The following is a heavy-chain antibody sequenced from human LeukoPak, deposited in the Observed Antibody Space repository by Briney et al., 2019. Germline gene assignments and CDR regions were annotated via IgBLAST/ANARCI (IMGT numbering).Heavy chain of an antibody. CDR2: ISGSSSDT. V-gene: IGHV3-11*06. J-gene: IGHJ5*02. Sequence: GGSLRPSCAVSGFSFSDFYMSWIRQAPGEGLEWVSHISGSSSDTKYADSVKGRFTISRDNAKRSLYLQMNSLRAEDTAVYFCTRVLSGSTSYSYAWGQGTLVTVSS. CDR3: TRVLSGSTSYSYA. D-gene: IGHD3-10*01. CDR1: GFSFSDFY.